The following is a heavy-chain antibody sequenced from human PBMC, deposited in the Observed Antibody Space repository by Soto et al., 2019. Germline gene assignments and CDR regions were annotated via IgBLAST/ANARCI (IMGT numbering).Heavy chain of an antibody. J-gene: IGHJ6*02. CDR1: GGTFSSYA. CDR2: IIPIFGTA. D-gene: IGHD4-17*01. V-gene: IGHV1-69*13. CDR3: ARSPYGDYDPYYYGMDV. Sequence: SVKVSCKASGGTFSSYAISWVRQAPGQGLEWMGGIIPIFGTANYAQKFQGRVTITADESTSTAYMELSSLRSEDTAVYYCARSPYGDYDPYYYGMDVWGQGTTVTVSS.